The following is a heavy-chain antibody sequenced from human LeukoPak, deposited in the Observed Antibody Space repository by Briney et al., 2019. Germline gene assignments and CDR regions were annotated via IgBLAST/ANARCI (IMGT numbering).Heavy chain of an antibody. CDR2: VHLDGRT. CDR3: AREGGPYRPLDY. J-gene: IGHJ4*02. CDR1: GDSISSTNW. V-gene: IGHV4-4*02. Sequence: PSETLSLTCGVSGDSISSTNWWTWVRQPPGKGLEWIGEVHLDGRTNYKPSLQSRLTMSVDFSENHISLKLPSVTAADTAVYYCAREGGPYRPLDYSGQGTLVTVSS.